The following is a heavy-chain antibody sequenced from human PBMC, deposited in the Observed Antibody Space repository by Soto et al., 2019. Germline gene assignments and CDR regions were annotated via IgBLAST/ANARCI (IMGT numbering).Heavy chain of an antibody. D-gene: IGHD4-17*01. CDR3: AGLYDYYYYGMDV. CDR1: GGTFSSYA. J-gene: IGHJ6*02. CDR2: IIPIFGTA. Sequence: ASVKVSCKASGGTFSSYAISWVRQAPGQGLEWMGGIIPIFGTANYAQKIQGRVTITADESTSTAYMELSSLRSEDTAVYYCAGLYDYYYYGMDVWGQGTTVTVSS. V-gene: IGHV1-69*13.